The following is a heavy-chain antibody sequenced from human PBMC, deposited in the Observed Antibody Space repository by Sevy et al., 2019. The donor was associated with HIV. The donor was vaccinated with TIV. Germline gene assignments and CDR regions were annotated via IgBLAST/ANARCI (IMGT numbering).Heavy chain of an antibody. CDR3: RRHGYGDYHTYFDY. Sequence: AEILSLTCTVSGGSISTNSYYWGWIRQSPGKGMELIGSIYYNGYTYYNPSLKSRVTISVDTSKNQFSLILISVTAADTAVYYCRRHGYGDYHTYFDYWGQGTLVTVSS. CDR1: GGSISTNSYY. CDR2: IYYNGYT. V-gene: IGHV4-39*01. D-gene: IGHD4-17*01. J-gene: IGHJ4*02.